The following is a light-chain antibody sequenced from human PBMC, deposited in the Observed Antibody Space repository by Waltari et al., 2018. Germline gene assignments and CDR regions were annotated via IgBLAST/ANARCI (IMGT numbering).Light chain of an antibody. CDR3: QQSYSTPYT. CDR2: ATS. CDR1: QSISSY. V-gene: IGKV1-39*01. Sequence: DIQMTQSTYSLSASVGDRVTNTFRASQSISSYLNWYQQKPGKAPKVLIYATSSLQSGVPSRFSGSGSGTDFTLTISSLQPEDFATYYCQQSYSTPYTFGQGTKLEIK. J-gene: IGKJ2*01.